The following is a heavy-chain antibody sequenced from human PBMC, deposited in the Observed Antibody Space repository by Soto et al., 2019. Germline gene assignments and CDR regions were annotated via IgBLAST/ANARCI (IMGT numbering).Heavy chain of an antibody. V-gene: IGHV1-2*02. CDR1: GYTFSGHF. CDR2: INHNTGNT. J-gene: IGHJ4*02. CDR3: ARAGSYCSGGSCSFAY. Sequence: QVQLVQSGADLKKPGASVKVSCKTSGYTFSGHFLQWVRQAPGAGPEWMGWINHNTGNTNYGQKFEGRVTMTRDMSSSTAYMELTRLTVDDTAVYFCARAGSYCSGGSCSFAYWGQGSLVTVSS. D-gene: IGHD2-15*01.